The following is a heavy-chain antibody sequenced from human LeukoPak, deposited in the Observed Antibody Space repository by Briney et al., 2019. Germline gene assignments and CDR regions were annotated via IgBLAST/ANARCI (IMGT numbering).Heavy chain of an antibody. Sequence: GGSLRLSCAASGFTFSSYAMSWVRQAPGKGLWWVSAISGGGGGQLYAHSVKDRFTISRDNYNNTLSLQTNSLRDEETAVYYCAKDLGGKPYYYYGMDVWRQGTTVRVSS. V-gene: IGHV3-23*01. CDR1: GFTFSSYA. J-gene: IGHJ6*02. CDR3: AKDLGGKPYYYYGMDV. CDR2: ISGGGGGQ.